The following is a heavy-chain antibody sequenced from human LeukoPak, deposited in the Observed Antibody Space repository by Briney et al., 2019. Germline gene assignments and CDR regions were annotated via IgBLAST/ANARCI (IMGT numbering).Heavy chain of an antibody. CDR1: GGTFSSYA. CDR2: IIPIFGTA. J-gene: IGHJ6*03. Sequence: ASVKVSCKASGGTFSSYATSWVRQAPGQGLEWMGGIIPIFGTANYAQKFQGRVTITADESTSTAYMELSSLRSEDTAVYYCARAPYDSDVQIGFYYYYMDVWGKGTTVTVSS. D-gene: IGHD3-22*01. V-gene: IGHV1-69*13. CDR3: ARAPYDSDVQIGFYYYYMDV.